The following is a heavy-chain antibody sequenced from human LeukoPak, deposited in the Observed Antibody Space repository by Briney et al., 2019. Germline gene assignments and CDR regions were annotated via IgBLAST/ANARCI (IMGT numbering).Heavy chain of an antibody. V-gene: IGHV1-8*01. CDR2: MNPNSGNT. Sequence: ASVKVSCKASGYTFTSYDINWVRQATGQGLEWMGWMNPNSGNTGYAQRFQGRVTMTRNTSISTAYMELSSLRSEDTAVYYCARVVVVVAATYNWFDPWGQGTLVTVSS. J-gene: IGHJ5*02. D-gene: IGHD2-15*01. CDR3: ARVVVVVAATYNWFDP. CDR1: GYTFTSYD.